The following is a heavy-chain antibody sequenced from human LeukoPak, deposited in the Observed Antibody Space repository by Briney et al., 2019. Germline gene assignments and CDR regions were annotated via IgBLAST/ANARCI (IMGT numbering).Heavy chain of an antibody. CDR2: IYASGTT. CDR3: ARDRGDTVIGGFDY. V-gene: IGHV4-4*07. J-gene: IGHJ4*02. Sequence: SETLSLTCTVSGGSISTYYRSWIRQPAGKGLEWIGRIYASGTTNYNPSLKSRATMSVDTSKNQFSLKLSSVAAADTAVYYCARDRGDTVIGGFDYWGQGTLVTVSA. D-gene: IGHD3-22*01. CDR1: GGSISTYY.